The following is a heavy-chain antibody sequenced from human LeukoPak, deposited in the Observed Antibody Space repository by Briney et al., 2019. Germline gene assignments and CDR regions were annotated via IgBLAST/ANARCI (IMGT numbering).Heavy chain of an antibody. CDR3: ARDISTYCGTFPGGDH. D-gene: IGHD2-21*01. CDR1: GYSFNKFY. J-gene: IGHJ4*02. Sequence: GASVKVSCKSSGYSFNKFYIHWVRQAPGQGLEWMGIVNPSDCYTTYAQNFQRRVTMTRAMSTSTVYMELSSLTSDDTAVYFCARDISTYCGTFPGGDHWGQGTLVTVSS. V-gene: IGHV1-46*02. CDR2: VNPSDCYT.